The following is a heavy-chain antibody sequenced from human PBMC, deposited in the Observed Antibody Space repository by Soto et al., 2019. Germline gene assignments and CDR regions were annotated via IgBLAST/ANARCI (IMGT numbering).Heavy chain of an antibody. V-gene: IGHV4-30-2*01. CDR1: GSSISSGGYS. CDR2: IYHSGST. CDR3: ARGEYYYDSSGYRINWFDP. D-gene: IGHD3-22*01. J-gene: IGHJ5*02. Sequence: QLQLQESGSGLVKPSQTLSLTCAVSGSSISSGGYSWSWIRQPPGKGLEWIGYIYHSGSTYYNPSLKSRVTISVDRSKNQFSLKLSSVTAADTAVYYCARGEYYYDSSGYRINWFDPWGQGTLVTVSS.